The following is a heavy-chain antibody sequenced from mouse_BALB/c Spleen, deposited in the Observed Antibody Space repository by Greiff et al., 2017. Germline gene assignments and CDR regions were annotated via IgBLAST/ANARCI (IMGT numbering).Heavy chain of an antibody. CDR1: GYSITSDYA. CDR2: LSYSGST. V-gene: IGHV3-2*02. CDR3: ARGIGGYAMDY. D-gene: IGHD2-14*01. J-gene: IGHJ4*01. Sequence: VKVEESGPGLVKPSQSLSLTCTVTGYSITSDYAWNWIRQFPGNKLEWMGYLSYSGSTSYNPSLKSRISITRDTSKNQFILQLNSVTTEDTATYYCARGIGGYAMDYWGQGTSVTVSS.